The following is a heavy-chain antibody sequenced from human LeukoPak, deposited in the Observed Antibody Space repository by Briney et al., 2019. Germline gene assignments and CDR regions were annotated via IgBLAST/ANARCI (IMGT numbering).Heavy chain of an antibody. Sequence: GGSLRLSCAASGFSFGSHSMTWVRQAPGKGLEWVSTISSTSSYIYYADSVKGRFTISRDNTQNLLYLQMSSLRVGDTAVYYCARRQSAFDEYWGQGTLVSVPT. CDR3: ARRQSAFDEY. J-gene: IGHJ4*02. CDR1: GFSFGSHS. D-gene: IGHD2/OR15-2a*01. CDR2: ISSTSSYI. V-gene: IGHV3-21*06.